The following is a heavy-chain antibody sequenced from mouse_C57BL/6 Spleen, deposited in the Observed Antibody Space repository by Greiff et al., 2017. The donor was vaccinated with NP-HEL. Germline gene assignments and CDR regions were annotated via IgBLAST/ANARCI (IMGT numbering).Heavy chain of an antibody. D-gene: IGHD1-1*01. CDR2: IDPENGDT. J-gene: IGHJ2*01. V-gene: IGHV14-4*01. CDR3: TTVVGDY. Sequence: VQLQQSGAELVRPGASVKLSCTASGFNIKDDYMHWVKQRPEQGLEWIGWIDPENGDTEYASKFQGKATITADTSSNTAYLQLSSLTSEDTAVYYCTTVVGDYWGQGTTRTVSS. CDR1: GFNIKDDY.